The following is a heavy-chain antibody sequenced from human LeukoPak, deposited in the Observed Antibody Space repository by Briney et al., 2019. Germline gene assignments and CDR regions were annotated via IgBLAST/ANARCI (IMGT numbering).Heavy chain of an antibody. V-gene: IGHV3-33*08. D-gene: IGHD6-13*01. J-gene: IGHJ6*02. CDR3: ARDRIAAAGTPPDYYYAMDV. CDR1: GFTFSNYV. CDR2: IWYDGSNK. Sequence: PGGSLRLSCAASGFTFSNYVMSWVRQAPGKGLEWVAVIWYDGSNKYYADSVKGRFTISRDNSKNTLYLQMNSLRAEDTAVYYCARDRIAAAGTPPDYYYAMDVWGQGTTVTVSS.